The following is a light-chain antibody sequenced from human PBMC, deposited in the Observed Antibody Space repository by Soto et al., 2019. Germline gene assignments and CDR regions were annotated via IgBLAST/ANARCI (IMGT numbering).Light chain of an antibody. J-gene: IGKJ2*01. CDR3: QQYYITPLT. Sequence: DIVMTQSPDSLAVSLGERATINCKSSQSVLYSSNNKNYLAWYQQKPGQPPKLLIYWASARESGVPDRFSGSGSGTDFTLTISSLQAEDVALYYCQQYYITPLTFGQGTNLEIK. CDR2: WAS. CDR1: QSVLYSSNNKNY. V-gene: IGKV4-1*01.